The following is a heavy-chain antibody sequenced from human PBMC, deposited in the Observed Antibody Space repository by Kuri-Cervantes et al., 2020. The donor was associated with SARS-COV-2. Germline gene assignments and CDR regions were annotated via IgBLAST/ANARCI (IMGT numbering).Heavy chain of an antibody. D-gene: IGHD3-16*01. V-gene: IGHV1-18*01. Sequence: ASVKVSCKVSGYTLTELSMHWVRQAPGQGLEWMGWISAYNGNTNYAQKLQGRVTMTTDTSTSTAYMELRSLRSDDTALYYCAKEPGGLDIWGQGTMVTVSS. CDR2: ISAYNGNT. CDR3: AKEPGGLDI. J-gene: IGHJ3*02. CDR1: GYTLTELS.